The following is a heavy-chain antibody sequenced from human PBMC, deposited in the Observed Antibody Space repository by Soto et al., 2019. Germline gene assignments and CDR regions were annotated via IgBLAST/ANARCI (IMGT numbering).Heavy chain of an antibody. D-gene: IGHD3-22*01. CDR3: ASSGYYDSSGYPPWPFDY. V-gene: IGHV1-69*13. CDR1: GGTFSSYA. Sequence: SVKVSCKASGGTFSSYAISWVRQAPGQGLEWMGGIIPIFGTANYAQKFQGRVTITADESTSTAYMELSSLRSEDTAVYYCASSGYYDSSGYPPWPFDYWGQGTLVTV. CDR2: IIPIFGTA. J-gene: IGHJ4*02.